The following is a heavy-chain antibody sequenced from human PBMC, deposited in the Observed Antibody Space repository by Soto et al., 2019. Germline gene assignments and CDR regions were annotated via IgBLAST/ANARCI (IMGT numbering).Heavy chain of an antibody. V-gene: IGHV1-18*04. CDR3: ARCYCSLGSCYTCWHFDL. CDR2: VGPYNGNT. Sequence: QVQLVQSGAEVKKPGASVRVSCKASGYTFTNYGISWVRQAPGQGLEWMGWVGPYNGNTDHAQTFQGRVTMSTDTSTHTAYMELGSLRSDDTALYYCARCYCSLGSCYTCWHFDLWGRGTLVTVSS. J-gene: IGHJ2*01. D-gene: IGHD2-15*01. CDR1: GYTFTNYG.